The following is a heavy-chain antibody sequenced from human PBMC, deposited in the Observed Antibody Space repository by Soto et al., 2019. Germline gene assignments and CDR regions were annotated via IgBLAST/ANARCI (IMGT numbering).Heavy chain of an antibody. V-gene: IGHV3-23*01. J-gene: IGHJ1*01. CDR1: GFTLSSYA. CDR3: AKGRVHVYFQH. Sequence: GGSLRLSCAASGFTLSSYAMSWDRQAPGKGLEWVSAISGSGGSTYYADSVKGRFTISRDNSKNTLYLQMNSLRAEDTAVYYCAKGRVHVYFQHWGQGTLVTVSS. CDR2: ISGSGGST.